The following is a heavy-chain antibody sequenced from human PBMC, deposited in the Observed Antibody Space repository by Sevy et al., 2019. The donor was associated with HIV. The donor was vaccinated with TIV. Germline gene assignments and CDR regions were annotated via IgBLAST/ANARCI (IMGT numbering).Heavy chain of an antibody. D-gene: IGHD5-18*01. Sequence: SETLSLTCAVSGYSISSGYYWGWIRQPPGKGLEWIGSIDHSGSTYYNPSLKSRVTISIDTSKNQFSLKLSSVTAADTDVYYCARDTAMATSAYYYGMDVWGQGTTVTVSS. V-gene: IGHV4-38-2*02. CDR1: GYSISSGYY. CDR2: IDHSGST. CDR3: ARDTAMATSAYYYGMDV. J-gene: IGHJ6*02.